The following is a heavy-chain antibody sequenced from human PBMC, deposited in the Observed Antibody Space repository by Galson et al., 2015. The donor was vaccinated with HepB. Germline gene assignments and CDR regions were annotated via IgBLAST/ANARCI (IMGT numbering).Heavy chain of an antibody. V-gene: IGHV3-30*18. CDR3: AKGPSYYYDSGYFDY. J-gene: IGHJ4*02. Sequence: SLRLSCAASGFTFSSYGVHWVRRAPGKGLEWVAVISYDGSNKYYADSVKGRFTISRDNSKNTLYLQMNSLRAEDTAVYYCAKGPSYYYDSGYFDYWGQGTLVTVSS. CDR1: GFTFSSYG. CDR2: ISYDGSNK. D-gene: IGHD3-22*01.